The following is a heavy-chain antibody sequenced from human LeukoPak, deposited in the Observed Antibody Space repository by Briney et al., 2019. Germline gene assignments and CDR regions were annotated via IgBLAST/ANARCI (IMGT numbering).Heavy chain of an antibody. V-gene: IGHV1-2*02. CDR1: GYTFTCYY. CDR2: INPNSGGT. CDR3: ARDRYSSSWYYFDY. J-gene: IGHJ4*02. D-gene: IGHD6-13*01. Sequence: ASVKVSCKASGYTFTCYYMHWVRRAPGQGLEWMGWINPNSGGTNYAQKFQGRVTMTRDTSISTAYMELSRLRSDDTAVYYCARDRYSSSWYYFDYWGQGTLVTVSS.